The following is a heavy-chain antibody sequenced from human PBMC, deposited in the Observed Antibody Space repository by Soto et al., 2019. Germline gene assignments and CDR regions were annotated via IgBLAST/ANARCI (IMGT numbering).Heavy chain of an antibody. CDR3: ARSGYLYDYVWGSYRPTYYFDY. CDR2: IYYSGST. D-gene: IGHD3-16*02. Sequence: SETLSLTCTVSGGSISSYYWSWIRQPPGKGLEWIGYIYYSGSTNYNPSLKSRVTISVDTSKNQFSLKLSSVTAADTAVYYCARSGYLYDYVWGSYRPTYYFDYWGQGTLVPVSS. CDR1: GGSISSYY. J-gene: IGHJ4*02. V-gene: IGHV4-59*08.